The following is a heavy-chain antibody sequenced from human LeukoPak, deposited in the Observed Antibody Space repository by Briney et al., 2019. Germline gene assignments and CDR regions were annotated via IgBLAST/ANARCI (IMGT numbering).Heavy chain of an antibody. V-gene: IGHV4-59*08. D-gene: IGHD3-22*01. CDR1: GGSISSYY. CDR3: ARRDYYDSSGYGY. Sequence: PSETLSLTCTVSGGSISSYYWSWIRQPPGKGLEWIGYIYYSESTNYNPSLKSRVTISVDTSKNQFSLKLSSVTAADTAVYYCARRDYYDSSGYGYWGQGTLVTVSS. J-gene: IGHJ4*02. CDR2: IYYSEST.